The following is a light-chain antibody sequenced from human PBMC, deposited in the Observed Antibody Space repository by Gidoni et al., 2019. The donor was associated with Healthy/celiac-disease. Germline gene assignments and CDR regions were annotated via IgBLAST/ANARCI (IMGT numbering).Light chain of an antibody. J-gene: IGKJ2*01. Sequence: EIVLTQPPGTLSLSRGERATLASRASQSVSSSYLAWYQQKPGQAPRLLIYGASSRATGIPDRFSGSGSGTDFTLTISRLEPEDFAVYYCQQYGSSPYTFGQGTKLEIK. CDR2: GAS. CDR3: QQYGSSPYT. CDR1: QSVSSSY. V-gene: IGKV3-20*01.